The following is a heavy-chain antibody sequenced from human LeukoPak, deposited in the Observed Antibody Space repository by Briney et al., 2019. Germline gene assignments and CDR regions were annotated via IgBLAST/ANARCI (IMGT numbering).Heavy chain of an antibody. D-gene: IGHD5-18*01. Sequence: PGGSLRLSCAASGFTFSSYWMHWVRQAPGKGLVWVSHINNDGSSTNYADSVKGRFTISRDNAKDTLYLQMNSLRAEDTAVYYCARNDDTYGFYQYMDVWGKGTTVTISS. CDR1: GFTFSSYW. V-gene: IGHV3-74*01. CDR2: INNDGSST. J-gene: IGHJ6*03. CDR3: ARNDDTYGFYQYMDV.